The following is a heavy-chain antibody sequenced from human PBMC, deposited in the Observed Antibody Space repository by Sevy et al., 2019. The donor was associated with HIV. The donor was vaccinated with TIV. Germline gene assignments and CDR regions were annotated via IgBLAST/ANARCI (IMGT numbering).Heavy chain of an antibody. CDR2: ISGSGGST. J-gene: IGHJ3*02. CDR3: AKEYYYDSSGSVGAFDI. D-gene: IGHD3-22*01. CDR1: GFTFSSYP. V-gene: IGHV3-23*01. Sequence: GGSLRLSCAASGFTFSSYPMSWVRQAPGKGLEWVSAISGSGGSTYYADSVKGRFTISRDNSKNTLYLQMNSLRAEDTAVYYCAKEYYYDSSGSVGAFDIWGQGTMVTVSS.